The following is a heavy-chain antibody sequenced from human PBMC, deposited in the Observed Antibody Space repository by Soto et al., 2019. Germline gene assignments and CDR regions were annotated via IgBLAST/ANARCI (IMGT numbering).Heavy chain of an antibody. CDR1: GGTFSSYA. J-gene: IGHJ6*02. Sequence: SVKVSCKASGGTFSSYAISWVRQAPGQGLEWMGGIIPIFGTANYAQKFQGRVTITADESTSTAYMELSSLRSEDTAVYYCARTYYDILTGYYTGYYYYVMDFWGQGSTVTVSS. D-gene: IGHD3-9*01. CDR3: ARTYYDILTGYYTGYYYYVMDF. V-gene: IGHV1-69*13. CDR2: IIPIFGTA.